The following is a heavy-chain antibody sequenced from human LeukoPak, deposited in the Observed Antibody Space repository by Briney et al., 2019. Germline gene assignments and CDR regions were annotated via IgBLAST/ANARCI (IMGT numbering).Heavy chain of an antibody. CDR1: GFTSSNYW. Sequence: PGGSLRLSCAVSGFTSSNYWMTWVRQSPGKGLEWVADIKKEGGEKYYVDSVKGRFTISRDNSKNTLCLQMNSLRAEDTAVYYCAKDSSFGFDPWGQGTLVTVSS. J-gene: IGHJ5*02. D-gene: IGHD2-15*01. CDR2: IKKEGGEK. CDR3: AKDSSFGFDP. V-gene: IGHV3-7*03.